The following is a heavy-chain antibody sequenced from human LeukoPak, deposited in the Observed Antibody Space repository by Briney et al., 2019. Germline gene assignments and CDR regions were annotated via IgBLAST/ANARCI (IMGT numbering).Heavy chain of an antibody. CDR2: IYYSGST. CDR3: ARVARGSTSCYDY. J-gene: IGHJ4*02. Sequence: SETLSLTCTVSGGSISSGSYYWSWIRQPAGKGLEWIGYIYYSGSTNYNPSLKSRVTISVDTSKNQFSLKLSSVTAADTAVYYCARVARGSTSCYDYWGQGTLVTVSS. V-gene: IGHV4-61*10. CDR1: GGSISSGSYY. D-gene: IGHD2-2*01.